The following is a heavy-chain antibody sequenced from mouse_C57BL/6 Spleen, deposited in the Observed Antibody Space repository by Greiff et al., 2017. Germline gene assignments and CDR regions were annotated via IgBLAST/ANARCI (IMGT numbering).Heavy chain of an antibody. CDR2: IYPGDGDT. CDR1: GYAFSSSW. J-gene: IGHJ3*01. V-gene: IGHV1-82*01. Sequence: QVQLQQSGPELVKPGASVKISCKASGYAFSSSWMNWVKQRPGKGLEWIGRIYPGDGDTNYNGKFKGKATLTADKSSSTAYMQLSSLTSEDSAVYFCARGSHYGNYWGQGTLVTVSA. D-gene: IGHD2-1*01. CDR3: ARGSHYGNY.